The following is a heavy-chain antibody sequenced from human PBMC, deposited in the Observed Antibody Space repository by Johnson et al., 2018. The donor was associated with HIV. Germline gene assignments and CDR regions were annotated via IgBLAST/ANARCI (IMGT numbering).Heavy chain of an antibody. CDR2: IKSKTDGGTT. CDR3: TTCSRSGAFDI. CDR1: GFTFSNAC. Sequence: MQLVQSGGGLVKPGGSLRLSCAASGFTFSNACMSWVRQAPGKGLEWVGRIKSKTDGGTTDYAAPVKGRFTISRDDSKNTLYLQMNSLKTEDTAVYYCTTCSRSGAFDIWGQGTMVTVSS. J-gene: IGHJ3*02. V-gene: IGHV3-15*01. D-gene: IGHD6-13*01.